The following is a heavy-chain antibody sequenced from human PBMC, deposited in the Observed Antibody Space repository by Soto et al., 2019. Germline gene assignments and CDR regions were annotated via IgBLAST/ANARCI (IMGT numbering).Heavy chain of an antibody. CDR2: IYYSGST. J-gene: IGHJ6*02. Sequence: SETLSLTCTVSGGSVSSGSYYWSWIRQPPGKGLEWIGYIYYSGSTNYNPSLKSRVTISVDTSKNQFSLKLSSVTAADTAVYYCAREVEYFDWFVHYYYGMDVWGQGTTVTVSS. D-gene: IGHD3-9*01. CDR1: GGSVSSGSYY. CDR3: AREVEYFDWFVHYYYGMDV. V-gene: IGHV4-61*01.